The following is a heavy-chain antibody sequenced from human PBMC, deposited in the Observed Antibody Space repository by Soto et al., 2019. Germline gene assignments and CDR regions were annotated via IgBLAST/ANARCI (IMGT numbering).Heavy chain of an antibody. V-gene: IGHV3-30*18. CDR2: ISYEGSHK. Sequence: QVQLVESGGGVVQPGRSLRLSCAGSGFTFSNYGLHWVRQAPGKGLEWVAVISYEGSHKYYADSVKGRFTISRDNSNNTLYLQMVSLRAEVTAVYYCAKDGAPRYCGRSSCHPAGAYWGQGTLVTVSS. CDR3: AKDGAPRYCGRSSCHPAGAY. CDR1: GFTFSNYG. J-gene: IGHJ4*02. D-gene: IGHD2-15*01.